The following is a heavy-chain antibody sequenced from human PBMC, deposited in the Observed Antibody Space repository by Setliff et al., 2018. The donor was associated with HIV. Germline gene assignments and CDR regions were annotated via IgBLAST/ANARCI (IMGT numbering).Heavy chain of an antibody. CDR3: ATGGGPLVYYYYYMDV. D-gene: IGHD3-10*01. Sequence: PGGSLRLSCAASGFTFSNYWMDWVRQVPGKGLEWVATIKKDGSEIYYADSVKGRFTISRDNAKNSVYLQMNSLRAEDTAVYYCATGGGPLVYYYYYMDVWGKGTTVTVSS. J-gene: IGHJ6*03. CDR2: IKKDGSEI. V-gene: IGHV3-7*03. CDR1: GFTFSNYW.